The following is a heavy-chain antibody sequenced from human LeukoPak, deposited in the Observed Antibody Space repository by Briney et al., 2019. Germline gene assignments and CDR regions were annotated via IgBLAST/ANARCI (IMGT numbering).Heavy chain of an antibody. V-gene: IGHV4-59*13. CDR2: IYYSGST. J-gene: IGHJ4*02. CDR3: ARSELWFGESYFDY. D-gene: IGHD3-10*01. CDR1: GDSISSYY. Sequence: SETLSLTCSVSGDSISSYYWSWIRQPPGKGLGWIGYIYYSGSTNYNPSLKSRVTISVDTSKNQFSLKLSSVTAADTAVYYCARSELWFGESYFDYWGQGTLVTVSS.